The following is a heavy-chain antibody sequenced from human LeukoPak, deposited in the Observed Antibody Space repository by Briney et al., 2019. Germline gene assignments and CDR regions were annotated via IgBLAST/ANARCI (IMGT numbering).Heavy chain of an antibody. CDR3: ASDGNQEENYLSGRYILADS. V-gene: IGHV3-21*01. Sequence: GGSLRLSCAASGFTFSSYSMNWVRQAPGKGLEWVSAISRSSAAKLYADSVKGRFTISRDNAKNSLYLQMNSLRAEDTAVYFCASDGNQEENYLSGRYILADSWGQGTLVSVSS. CDR2: ISRSSAAK. D-gene: IGHD3-10*01. J-gene: IGHJ4*02. CDR1: GFTFSSYS.